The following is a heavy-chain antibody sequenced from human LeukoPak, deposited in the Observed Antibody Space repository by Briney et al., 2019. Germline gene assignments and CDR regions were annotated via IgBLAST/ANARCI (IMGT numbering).Heavy chain of an antibody. V-gene: IGHV3-11*06. Sequence: GGSLRLSCAASGFTVSTNYMSWVRQAPGKGLEWVSDISSSSSHIIYIDSVKGRFTISRDNAKTSLYLQMNSLRAEDTAVYYCARRYCSSTSCYAFDIWGQGTMVTVSS. CDR2: ISSSSSHI. CDR3: ARRYCSSTSCYAFDI. CDR1: GFTVSTNY. D-gene: IGHD2-2*01. J-gene: IGHJ3*02.